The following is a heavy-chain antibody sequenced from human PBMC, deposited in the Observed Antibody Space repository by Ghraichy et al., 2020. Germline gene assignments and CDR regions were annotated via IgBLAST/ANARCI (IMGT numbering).Heavy chain of an antibody. CDR1: GDSVSSNSAA. D-gene: IGHD5-24*01. CDR2: TYYRSKWYN. J-gene: IGHJ5*02. Sequence: SQTLSLTCAISGDSVSSNSAAWNWIRQSPSRGLEWLGRTYYRSKWYNDYAVSVKSRITINPDTSKNQFSLQLNSVTPEDTAVYYCARGDGYNFVRRKDWFDPWGQGTLVTVSS. CDR3: ARGDGYNFVRRKDWFDP. V-gene: IGHV6-1*01.